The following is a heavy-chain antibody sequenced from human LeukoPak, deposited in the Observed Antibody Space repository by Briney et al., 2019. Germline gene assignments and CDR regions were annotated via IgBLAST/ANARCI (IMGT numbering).Heavy chain of an antibody. CDR1: GGTFTSYY. CDR3: ARGGYYDFWSGPTEYNWFDP. J-gene: IGHJ5*02. CDR2: INPSGGST. V-gene: IGHV1-46*01. D-gene: IGHD3-3*01. Sequence: GSSVKVSCKASGGTFTSYYMHWVRQAPGQGLEWMGIINPSGGSTSYAQKFQGRVTMTRDMSTSTVYMELSSLRSEDTAVYYCARGGYYDFWSGPTEYNWFDPWGQGTLVTVSS.